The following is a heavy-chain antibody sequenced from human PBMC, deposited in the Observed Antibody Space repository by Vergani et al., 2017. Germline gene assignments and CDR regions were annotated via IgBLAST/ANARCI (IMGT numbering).Heavy chain of an antibody. Sequence: EVLLVQSGAEVKKPGATMQISCKVSGYTFTDHYMHWLKQAPGKGLEWMGLVDPEDGETIYAEKFKGRVTIAADTSTDTAHLELSSMRSEDTAVYYCATPQTVTTGGMEVWGQGTTVIVSS. V-gene: IGHV1-69-2*01. CDR1: GYTFTDHY. J-gene: IGHJ6*02. CDR2: VDPEDGET. D-gene: IGHD4-17*01. CDR3: ATPQTVTTGGMEV.